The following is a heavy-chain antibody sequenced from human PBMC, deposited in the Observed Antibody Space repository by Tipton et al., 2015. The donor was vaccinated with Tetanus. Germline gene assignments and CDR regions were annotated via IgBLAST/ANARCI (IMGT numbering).Heavy chain of an antibody. Sequence: CAASGFTFSSYAVSWVRQAPGKGLEWVSAISGSGTTTYYADSAKGRFTISRDNSKNTLSLQMNSLRADDTAVYFCAKGFISSGWYVFFDHWGQGTLVTVSS. J-gene: IGHJ4*02. CDR3: AKGFISSGWYVFFDH. CDR2: ISGSGTTT. D-gene: IGHD6-19*01. CDR1: GFTFSSYA. V-gene: IGHV3-23*01.